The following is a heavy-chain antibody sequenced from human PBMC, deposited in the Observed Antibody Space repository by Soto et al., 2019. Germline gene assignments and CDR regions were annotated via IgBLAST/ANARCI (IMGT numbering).Heavy chain of an antibody. J-gene: IGHJ4*02. CDR2: IYYNGTT. CDR3: ASEPRLSIWFGELHD. Sequence: SGTLALTCAVSGGSISSPNVYVSWIRQHPGKGLEWIGHIYYNGTTYYNATLKSRVSISVDTSKNQFSLKLSSVTAADTAVYYCASEPRLSIWFGELHDWGRATLVTVSS. D-gene: IGHD3-10*01. V-gene: IGHV4-31*11. CDR1: GGSISSPNVY.